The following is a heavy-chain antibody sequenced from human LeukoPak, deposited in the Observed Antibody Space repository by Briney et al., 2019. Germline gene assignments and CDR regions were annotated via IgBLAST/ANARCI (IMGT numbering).Heavy chain of an antibody. J-gene: IGHJ4*02. Sequence: SETLSLTCSVSGGSISRDNWWSWVRQHPGKGLDWIGSIYYSGSTYYNPSLKSRVTISVDTSKNQFSLRVSSVTAADTAVYYCARKITVWGSYPRHLSPFDYWGQGTLLTVSS. CDR1: GGSISRDNW. D-gene: IGHD3-16*02. CDR3: ARKITVWGSYPRHLSPFDY. V-gene: IGHV4-39*01. CDR2: IYYSGST.